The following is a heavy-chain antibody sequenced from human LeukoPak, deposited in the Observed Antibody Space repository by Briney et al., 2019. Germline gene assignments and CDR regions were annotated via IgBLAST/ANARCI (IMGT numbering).Heavy chain of an antibody. V-gene: IGHV3-23*01. CDR3: ARVVVGATWNYYFDY. Sequence: GGSLRLSCAASGFTFSSYAMSWVRQAPGKGLEWVSAISGSGGSTYYADSVKGRFTISRDNAKNSLYLQMNSLRAEDTAVYYCARVVVGATWNYYFDYWGQGTLVTVSS. J-gene: IGHJ4*02. CDR2: ISGSGGST. D-gene: IGHD1-26*01. CDR1: GFTFSSYA.